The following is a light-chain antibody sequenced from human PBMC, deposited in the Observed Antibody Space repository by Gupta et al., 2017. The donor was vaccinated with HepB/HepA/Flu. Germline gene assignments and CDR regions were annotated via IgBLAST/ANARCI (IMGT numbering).Light chain of an antibody. CDR1: SLRSYY. CDR2: GKN. CDR3: NSRDSSGNPWV. Sequence: SSELTQDPAVSVALGQTVRITCQGDSLRSYYASWYQQKPGQAPVLVIYGKNNRPSGIPDRFSGSSSGNTASLTSTGAQAEDEADYYCNSRDSSGNPWVFGGGTKLTVL. J-gene: IGLJ3*02. V-gene: IGLV3-19*01.